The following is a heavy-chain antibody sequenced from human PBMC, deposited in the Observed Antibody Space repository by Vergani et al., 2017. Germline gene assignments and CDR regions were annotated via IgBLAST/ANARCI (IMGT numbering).Heavy chain of an antibody. J-gene: IGHJ2*01. Sequence: QVQLVQSGAEVKKPGASVKVSCKASGYTFTSYGISWVRQAPGQGLEWMGGIIPIFGTANYAQKFQGRVTITADESTSTAYMELSSLRSEDTAVYYCARDHSDYGDYSRPGRTTYFDLWGRGTLVTVSS. CDR1: GYTFTSYG. V-gene: IGHV1-69*13. D-gene: IGHD4-17*01. CDR3: ARDHSDYGDYSRPGRTTYFDL. CDR2: IIPIFGTA.